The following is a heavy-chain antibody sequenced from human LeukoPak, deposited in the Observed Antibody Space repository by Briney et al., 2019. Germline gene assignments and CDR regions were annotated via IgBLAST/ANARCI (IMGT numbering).Heavy chain of an antibody. D-gene: IGHD3-22*01. J-gene: IGHJ4*02. CDR1: AGTFSSYA. Sequence: SVKVSCKASAGTFSSYAISWVRHAPGQGLEWMGGIIPIFGTANYAQKFQGRVTITTDESTSTAYMELSSLRSEDTAVYYCASNNYYDSSGTSLGGFDYWGQGTLVTVSS. V-gene: IGHV1-69*05. CDR2: IIPIFGTA. CDR3: ASNNYYDSSGTSLGGFDY.